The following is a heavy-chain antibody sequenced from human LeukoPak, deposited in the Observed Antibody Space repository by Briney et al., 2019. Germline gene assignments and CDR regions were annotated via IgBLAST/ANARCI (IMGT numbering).Heavy chain of an antibody. Sequence: ASVKVSCRASGDTFTTYGITWVRQAPGQGLEWMGWISGYNGNTEYTQKFQGRVAMTRDTSTSTAYMELRSLRSDDTAVYYCARGLSCSGNTCYAAHFDSWGQGTLVTVSS. CDR2: ISGYNGNT. V-gene: IGHV1-18*01. D-gene: IGHD2-15*01. CDR1: GDTFTTYG. J-gene: IGHJ4*02. CDR3: ARGLSCSGNTCYAAHFDS.